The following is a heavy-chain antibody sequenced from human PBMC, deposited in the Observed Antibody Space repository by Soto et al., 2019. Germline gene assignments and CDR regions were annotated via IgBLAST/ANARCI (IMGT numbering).Heavy chain of an antibody. V-gene: IGHV3-23*01. CDR1: GFTFSNSA. J-gene: IGHJ4*02. D-gene: IGHD3-10*01. CDR3: ARDYFGSGSYISDY. Sequence: GGSLRLSCVASGFTFSNSAMSWVRHVPGKGLEWAAGIRSSGGHTNYADSVKGRFTISRDNSKDTLYLQMNSLRAEDTAVYYCARDYFGSGSYISDYWGQGTLVTVSS. CDR2: IRSSGGHT.